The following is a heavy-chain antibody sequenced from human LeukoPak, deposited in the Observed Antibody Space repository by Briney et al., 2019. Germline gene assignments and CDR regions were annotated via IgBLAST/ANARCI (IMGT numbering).Heavy chain of an antibody. Sequence: ASVKVSCKASGYTFTGYYMHWVRQAPGQGLGWMGWINPNSGGTNYAQKFQGRVTMTRDTSISTAYMELSRLISDDTAVYYCARVFIAAAGTDYWGQGTLVTVSS. CDR1: GYTFTGYY. CDR2: INPNSGGT. V-gene: IGHV1-2*02. J-gene: IGHJ4*02. CDR3: ARVFIAAAGTDY. D-gene: IGHD6-13*01.